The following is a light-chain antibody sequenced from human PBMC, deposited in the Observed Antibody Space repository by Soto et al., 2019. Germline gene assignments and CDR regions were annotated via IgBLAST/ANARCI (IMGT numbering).Light chain of an antibody. CDR3: QQYDSYPWT. CDR1: QSISSW. CDR2: DAS. J-gene: IGKJ1*01. V-gene: IGKV1-5*01. Sequence: QSPSTLSASVGDRVTITCRASQSISSWLAWYQQKPGKAPKLLIYDASSLESGVPSRFSGSGSGTEFTLTISSLQPDDFATYYCQQYDSYPWTFGQGTKVDI.